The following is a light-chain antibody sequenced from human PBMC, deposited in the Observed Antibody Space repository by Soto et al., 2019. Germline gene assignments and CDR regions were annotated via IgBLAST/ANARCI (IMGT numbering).Light chain of an antibody. CDR2: DVN. J-gene: IGLJ1*01. Sequence: QAVVTRPASVSGSPGQSITISCIGTSSDVGGYDYVSWYQQHPGKAPKLMIYDVNNRPSGVSTRFSGSKSGNTASLTISGLQTEDEADYYCCSYTSSSSYVFGTGTKLTVL. V-gene: IGLV2-14*01. CDR1: SSDVGGYDY. CDR3: CSYTSSSSYV.